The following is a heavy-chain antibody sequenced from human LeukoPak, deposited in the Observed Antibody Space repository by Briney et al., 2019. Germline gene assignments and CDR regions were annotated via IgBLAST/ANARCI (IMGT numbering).Heavy chain of an antibody. V-gene: IGHV3-23*01. D-gene: IGHD6-19*01. CDR2: IRPDGDRT. CDR1: GFTFSTYA. Sequence: GGSLRLSCAASGFTFSTYAITWVRQGPGKGLEWVSAIRPDGDRTYYANSVRGRFTISRDNSKDTVYLQINGLRVEDTAVYYCAREQSGTRGWYTIDYWGQGTLLTVSS. J-gene: IGHJ4*02. CDR3: AREQSGTRGWYTIDY.